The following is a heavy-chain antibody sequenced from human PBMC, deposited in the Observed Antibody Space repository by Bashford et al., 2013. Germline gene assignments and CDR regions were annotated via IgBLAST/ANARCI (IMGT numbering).Heavy chain of an antibody. CDR3: ARDGYCGGDCRTRDAFDI. CDR2: IYYSGST. CDR1: GGSISSGGYY. V-gene: IGHV4-31*03. Sequence: SETLSLTCTVSGGSISSGGYYWSWIRQHPGKGLEWIGYIYYSGSTYYNPSLKSRVTISVDTSKNQFSLKLSSVTAADTAVYYCARDGYCGGDCRTRDAFDIWGQGTMVTVSS. J-gene: IGHJ3*02. D-gene: IGHD2-21*02.